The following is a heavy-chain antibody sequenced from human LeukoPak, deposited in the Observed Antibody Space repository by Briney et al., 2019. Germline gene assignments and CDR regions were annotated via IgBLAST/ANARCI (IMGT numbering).Heavy chain of an antibody. CDR1: GGSITSTNY. D-gene: IGHD1-26*01. V-gene: IGHV4-4*02. Sequence: PSETLSLTCGVSGGSITSTNYWTWVRQPPGKGLEWIGEVNLQGSTNYNPSLMGRVAISVDMSENHISLQLTSVTAADTAVYYCASGSYYFDYWGQGTLVTVSS. CDR2: VNLQGST. CDR3: ASGSYYFDY. J-gene: IGHJ4*02.